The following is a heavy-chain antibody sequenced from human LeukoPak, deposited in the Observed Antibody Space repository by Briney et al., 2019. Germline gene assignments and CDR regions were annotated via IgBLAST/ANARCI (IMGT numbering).Heavy chain of an antibody. J-gene: IGHJ4*02. CDR2: ISGSGGST. CDR3: ATSITAPGTFDY. D-gene: IGHD1-7*01. V-gene: IGHV3-23*01. Sequence: GGSLRLSRAASGFTFSTYAMSWVRQAPGKGLEWVSVISGSGGSTYYADSVKGRFTFSRDNSKNTLYLQMDSLRAEDTAVYYCATSITAPGTFDYWGQGTLVTVSS. CDR1: GFTFSTYA.